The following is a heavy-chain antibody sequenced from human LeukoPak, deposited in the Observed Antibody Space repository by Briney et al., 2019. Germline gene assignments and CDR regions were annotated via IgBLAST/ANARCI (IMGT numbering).Heavy chain of an antibody. V-gene: IGHV4-39*07. J-gene: IGHJ4*02. Sequence: SETLSLTCTVSGGSISSSSYYWGWIRQPPGKGLEWIGSIYYSGSTYYNPSLKSRVTISVDTSKNQFSLKLSSVTVADTAVYYCARNPVKNFDYWGQGTLVTVSS. CDR2: IYYSGST. D-gene: IGHD4-23*01. CDR1: GGSISSSSYY. CDR3: ARNPVKNFDY.